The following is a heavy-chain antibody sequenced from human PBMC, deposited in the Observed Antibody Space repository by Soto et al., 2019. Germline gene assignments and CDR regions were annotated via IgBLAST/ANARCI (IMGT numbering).Heavy chain of an antibody. D-gene: IGHD3-9*01. Sequence: SETLSLTCTVSGDSVSSDIYYWDWIRQPPGRGLEWIGTIYYSGSTNYNPSLESRVTISIDTSKNQFSLELTSVTAADMFFYYCAGRGTGIGPHYYGLDVWGQGTAVTVSS. CDR2: IYYSGST. CDR3: AGRGTGIGPHYYGLDV. V-gene: IGHV4-39*01. CDR1: GDSVSSDIYY. J-gene: IGHJ6*02.